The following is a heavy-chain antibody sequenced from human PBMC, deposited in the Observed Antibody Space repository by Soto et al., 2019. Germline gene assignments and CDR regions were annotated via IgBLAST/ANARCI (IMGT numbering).Heavy chain of an antibody. CDR3: ARKDKSGYFNWFDP. CDR1: W. Sequence: WIAWVRQMPGKGLEWMGTIFPSDSDTRYSPSFQGQVTISADRSTSTVFLQWASLKASDTAVYFCARKDKSGYFNWFDPWGQGTLVTV. D-gene: IGHD3-22*01. V-gene: IGHV5-51*01. J-gene: IGHJ5*02. CDR2: IFPSDSDT.